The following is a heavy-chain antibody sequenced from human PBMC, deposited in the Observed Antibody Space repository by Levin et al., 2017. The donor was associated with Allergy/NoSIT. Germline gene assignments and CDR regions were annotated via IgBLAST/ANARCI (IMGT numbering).Heavy chain of an antibody. D-gene: IGHD5-18*01. J-gene: IGHJ4*02. CDR2: IIPILGIA. V-gene: IGHV1-69*04. Sequence: VASVKVSCKASGGTFSSYAISWVRQAPGQGLEWMGRIIPILGIANYAQKFQGRVTITADKSTSTAYMELSSLRSEDTAVYYCAREPTDTAMAYFDYWGQGTLVTVSS. CDR3: AREPTDTAMAYFDY. CDR1: GGTFSSYA.